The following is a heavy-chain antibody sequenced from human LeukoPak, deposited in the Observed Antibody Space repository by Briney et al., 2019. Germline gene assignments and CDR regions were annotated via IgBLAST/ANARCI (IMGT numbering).Heavy chain of an antibody. V-gene: IGHV3-11*04. Sequence: PGGSLRLSCAASGFTFSEYSMTWIRQAPGKGLEWLSYISGSGTTVDYADSVKGRFTISRDNAKNSLHLQMNSLRAEDTAVYYCARDFYGDTHWYFDLWGRGTLVTVSS. CDR3: ARDFYGDTHWYFDL. D-gene: IGHD4-17*01. J-gene: IGHJ2*01. CDR1: GFTFSEYS. CDR2: ISGSGTTV.